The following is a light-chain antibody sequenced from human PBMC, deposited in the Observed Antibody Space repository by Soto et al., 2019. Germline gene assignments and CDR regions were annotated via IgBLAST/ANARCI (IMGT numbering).Light chain of an antibody. CDR1: QTISSW. V-gene: IGKV1-5*03. Sequence: DIQMTQSPSTLSASVGDRVTITCRASQTISSWLAWYQQKPGKAPKLLIYKASTLKSGVPSRFSGSGSGTDFTPAISSLQPEDVATYYCQNYNVAPSWTFGQGTKVDIK. J-gene: IGKJ1*01. CDR2: KAS. CDR3: QNYNVAPSWT.